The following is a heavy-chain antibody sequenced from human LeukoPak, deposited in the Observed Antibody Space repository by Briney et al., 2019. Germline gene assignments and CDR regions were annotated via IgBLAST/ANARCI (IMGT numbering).Heavy chain of an antibody. CDR3: ARVSFADGGYFDY. Sequence: GGSLRLSCAASGFPFSSYSMNWVRQAPGKGLEWVSSISGTGGYIYYADSMKGRFTISRDNPKNSLYLQMNSLRAEDTAVYYCARVSFADGGYFDYWGQGTLVTVSS. V-gene: IGHV3-21*01. CDR2: ISGTGGYI. J-gene: IGHJ4*02. CDR1: GFPFSSYS. D-gene: IGHD2-15*01.